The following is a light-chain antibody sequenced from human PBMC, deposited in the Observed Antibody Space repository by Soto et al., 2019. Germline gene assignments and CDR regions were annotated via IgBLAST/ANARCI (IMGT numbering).Light chain of an antibody. CDR3: QQLNSYPWT. J-gene: IGKJ1*01. V-gene: IGKV1-9*01. CDR1: QSINTW. CDR2: AAS. Sequence: DIQMTQSPSSLSASVGDRVTITCRASQSINTWLAWYQQKPGKAPKLLIHAASTLQSGVPSRFSGSGSGTDFTLTISSLQPEDFATYYCQQLNSYPWTFGQGTKVDIK.